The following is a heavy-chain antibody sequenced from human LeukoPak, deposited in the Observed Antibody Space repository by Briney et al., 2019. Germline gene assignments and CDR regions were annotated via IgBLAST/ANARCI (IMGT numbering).Heavy chain of an antibody. D-gene: IGHD3-10*01. J-gene: IGHJ4*02. V-gene: IGHV3-23*01. CDR1: GFTFSSYA. Sequence: GGSLRLSCAASGFTFSSYAMSWVRQAPGKGLEWVSAIGGSGVNTYYADSAKGRFTISRDNSKNTLYLQMNSLRAEDTAVYYCAKGIDYYGSALDYWGQGTLVTVSS. CDR2: IGGSGVNT. CDR3: AKGIDYYGSALDY.